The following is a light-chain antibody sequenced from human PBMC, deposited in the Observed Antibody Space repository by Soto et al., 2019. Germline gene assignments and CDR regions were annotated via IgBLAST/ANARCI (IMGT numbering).Light chain of an antibody. CDR1: QSVGPN. V-gene: IGKV3-15*01. CDR2: HVS. Sequence: EIVLTQSPATLSVSPGDSATLSCRASQSVGPNLVWYQQRFGQAPRLLIYHVSTRATGVPARFSGSGSGTEFTLTISSVQSEDFAVYYCQQYHNWPPITFGQGTRLEIK. CDR3: QQYHNWPPIT. J-gene: IGKJ5*01.